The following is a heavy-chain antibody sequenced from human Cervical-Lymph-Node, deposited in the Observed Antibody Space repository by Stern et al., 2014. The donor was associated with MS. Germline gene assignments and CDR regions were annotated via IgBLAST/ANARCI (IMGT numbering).Heavy chain of an antibody. Sequence: QVQLVQSGAEVRKTGSSVKVSCKASGHTFTYRYLHWVRQAPGQAPEWMGWITPFNGNTNYAQKFQDRVTITRDTSMNTAYMELSSLRSEDTAMYYCASLFDSSGYFDYSWGQGTLVTVSS. D-gene: IGHD3-22*01. CDR1: GHTFTYRY. J-gene: IGHJ4*02. CDR3: ASLFDSSGYFDYS. V-gene: IGHV1-45*02. CDR2: ITPFNGNT.